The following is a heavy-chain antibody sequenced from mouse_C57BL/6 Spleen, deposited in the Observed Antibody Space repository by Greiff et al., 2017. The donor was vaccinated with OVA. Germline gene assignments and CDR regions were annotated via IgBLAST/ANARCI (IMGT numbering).Heavy chain of an antibody. Sequence: VQLQQPGAELVRPGSSVKLSCKASGYTFTSYWMHWVKQRPIQGLEWIGNIDPSDSETHYNQKFKDKATLTVDKSSSTAYMQLSSLTSEDSAVYYGAREGVYDYDGGFAYWGQGTLVTVSA. J-gene: IGHJ3*01. CDR1: GYTFTSYW. V-gene: IGHV1-52*01. CDR2: IDPSDSET. CDR3: AREGVYDYDGGFAY. D-gene: IGHD2-4*01.